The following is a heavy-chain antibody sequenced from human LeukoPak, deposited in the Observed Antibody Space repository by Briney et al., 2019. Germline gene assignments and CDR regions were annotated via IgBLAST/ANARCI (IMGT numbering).Heavy chain of an antibody. CDR1: GFTFSSYA. V-gene: IGHV3-30-3*01. CDR3: AKDLGITIFGVAYQTHLIFDI. CDR2: ISYDGSNK. J-gene: IGHJ3*02. D-gene: IGHD3-3*01. Sequence: AGGSLRLSCAASGFTFSSYAMHWVRQAPGKGLEWVAVISYDGSNKYYADSVKGRFTISRDNSKNTLYLQMNSLRAEDTAVYYCAKDLGITIFGVAYQTHLIFDIWGQGTMVTVSS.